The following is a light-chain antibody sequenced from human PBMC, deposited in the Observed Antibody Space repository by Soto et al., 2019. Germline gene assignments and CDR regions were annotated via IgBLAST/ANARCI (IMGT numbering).Light chain of an antibody. J-gene: IGKJ1*01. CDR2: GAS. CDR3: QQYTYWPRT. CDR1: QSVGAN. V-gene: IGKV3-15*01. Sequence: EIAMTQSPATLSVSPGERATLSCRASQSVGANLACYQQKPGQPPRLLIYGASTRAAGISPRFSGGGSGPEFTLTISSLQSDDLGGDYCQQYTYWPRTFGQGTKVGIK.